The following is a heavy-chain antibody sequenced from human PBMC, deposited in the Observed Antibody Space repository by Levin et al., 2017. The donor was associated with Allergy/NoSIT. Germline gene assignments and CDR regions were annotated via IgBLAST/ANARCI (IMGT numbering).Heavy chain of an antibody. J-gene: IGHJ3*02. V-gene: IGHV1-2*02. CDR2: INPNSGGT. Sequence: ASVKVSCKASGYTFTGYYMHWVRQAPGQGLEWMGWINPNSGGTNYAQNFQGRVTMTRDTSLTTAYMELSRLRSDDTAVYYCARERGYYDSSGSSYAFDIWGQGTMVTVSS. D-gene: IGHD3-22*01. CDR3: ARERGYYDSSGSSYAFDI. CDR1: GYTFTGYY.